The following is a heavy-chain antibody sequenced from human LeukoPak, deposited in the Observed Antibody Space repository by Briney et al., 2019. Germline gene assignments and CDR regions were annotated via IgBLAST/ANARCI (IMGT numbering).Heavy chain of an antibody. D-gene: IGHD3-10*02. CDR1: GFTFSSYE. J-gene: IGHJ6*04. V-gene: IGHV3-48*03. CDR2: ISSSGSTI. CDR3: AERGITMIGGV. Sequence: GGCLRLSCAAAGFTFSSYEMNWVRQAPGKGLGWVSYISSSGSTIYYADSVKGRFTISRDNAKNSLYLQMNSLRAEDTAVYYGAERGITMIGGVWGKGTTVTISS.